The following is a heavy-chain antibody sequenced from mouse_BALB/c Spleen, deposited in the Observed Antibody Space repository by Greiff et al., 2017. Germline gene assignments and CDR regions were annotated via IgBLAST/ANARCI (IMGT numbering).Heavy chain of an antibody. J-gene: IGHJ4*01. D-gene: IGHD1-2*01. CDR2: ISYSGST. CDR3: ARLNYYGYDAMDY. V-gene: IGHV3-2*02. CDR1: GYSITSDYA. Sequence: EVQGVESGPGLVKPSQSLSLTCTVTGYSITSDYAWYWIRQFPGNKLEWMGYISYSGSTSYNPSLKSRISITRDTSKNQFFLQLNSVTTEDTATYYCARLNYYGYDAMDYWGQGTSVTVSS.